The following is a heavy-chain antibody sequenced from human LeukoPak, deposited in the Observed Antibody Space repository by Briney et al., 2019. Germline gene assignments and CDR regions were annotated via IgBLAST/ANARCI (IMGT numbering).Heavy chain of an antibody. D-gene: IGHD6-19*01. V-gene: IGHV1-2*02. CDR3: ARVGDSSGWSWSDLDY. Sequence: ASVKVSCKASGYTFTGYYMHWVRQAPGQGLEWMGWINPNSGGTNYAQKFQGRVSMTRDTSISTAYMELSRLRSDDTAVYYCARVGDSSGWSWSDLDYWGQGTLVTVSS. CDR1: GYTFTGYY. CDR2: INPNSGGT. J-gene: IGHJ4*02.